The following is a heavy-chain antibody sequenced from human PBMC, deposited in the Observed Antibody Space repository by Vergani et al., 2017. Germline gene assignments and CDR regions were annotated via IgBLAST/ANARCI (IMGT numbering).Heavy chain of an antibody. J-gene: IGHJ6*02. CDR1: GFTFSSYW. Sequence: EVQLVESGGGFVQPGGSLRLSCAASGFTFSSYWMHRVRQAPGKGLVWVSRINSDGSSTSYADSVKGRFTISRDNAKNTLYLQMNSLRAEDTAVYYCARDPSLTDYYYYGMDVWGQGTTVTVSS. CDR3: ARDPSLTDYYYYGMDV. CDR2: INSDGSST. V-gene: IGHV3-74*01.